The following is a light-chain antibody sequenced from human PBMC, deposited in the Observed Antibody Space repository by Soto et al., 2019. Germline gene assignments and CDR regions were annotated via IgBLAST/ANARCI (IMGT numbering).Light chain of an antibody. Sequence: ASQSLSTNSLAWYQQKPSQTPRLLIYAASTRDTDIPDRFNGSGSGTDFALTISRLEPEDFALYYCQQYDASPLTFGPGTKVDIK. J-gene: IGKJ3*01. CDR1: QSLSTNS. V-gene: IGKV3-20*01. CDR2: AAS. CDR3: QQYDASPLT.